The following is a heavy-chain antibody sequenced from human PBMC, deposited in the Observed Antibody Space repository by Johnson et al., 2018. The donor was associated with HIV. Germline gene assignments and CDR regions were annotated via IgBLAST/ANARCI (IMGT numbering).Heavy chain of an antibody. D-gene: IGHD3-22*01. Sequence: QVQLVESGGGVVRPGRSLRLSCAASGFIFGGFGLHWVRQAPGKGLEWVASISYDGDNKYYADSVRGRSTISRDNSKKTVYLQMNSLRVEDTAVYYCARGAYTYGSSGEVGYDSCDMWGRGTMVTVSS. CDR2: ISYDGDNK. J-gene: IGHJ3*02. CDR1: GFIFGGFG. V-gene: IGHV3-30*03. CDR3: ARGAYTYGSSGEVGYDSCDM.